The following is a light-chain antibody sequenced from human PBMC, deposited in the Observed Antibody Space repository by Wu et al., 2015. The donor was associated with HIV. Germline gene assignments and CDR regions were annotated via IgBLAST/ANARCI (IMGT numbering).Light chain of an antibody. CDR3: QQNYNTPSIT. Sequence: DIQMTQSPSSLSASVGDRVTITCRASQSISGYLNWYQQKPGKAPKLLIYATSTLQSGIPSRFRGSGSGTDFTLTISSLQPEDFATYYCQQNYNTPSITFGQGTRLEIK. J-gene: IGKJ5*01. V-gene: IGKV1-39*01. CDR2: ATS. CDR1: QSISGY.